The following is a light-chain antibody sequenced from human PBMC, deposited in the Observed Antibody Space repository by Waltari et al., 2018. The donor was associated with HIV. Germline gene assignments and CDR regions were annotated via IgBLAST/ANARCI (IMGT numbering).Light chain of an antibody. Sequence: DVKLTQSPSSLSASVGDSVTITCRASQSIGESLSWFQVRSNKAPKLLIYGASSLQTGVPPRFRGGRSGTDFTLTIVNLQPEDFATYYCQQTYNLPLTFGGGTNVDVK. J-gene: IGKJ4*01. CDR1: QSIGES. CDR2: GAS. V-gene: IGKV1-39*01. CDR3: QQTYNLPLT.